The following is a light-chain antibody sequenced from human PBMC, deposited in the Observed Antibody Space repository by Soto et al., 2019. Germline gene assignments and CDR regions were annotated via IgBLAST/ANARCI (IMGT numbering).Light chain of an antibody. CDR3: QQYGSSPLT. J-gene: IGKJ1*01. Sequence: EIVLTQSPGTLSLSPGERATLSCRASQSVSSSYLAWYQQKPGLAPRLLIYGASSRATGIPDRFSGSGSGTAFTLTISRLEPEDFAVYYCQQYGSSPLTFDQGTKVEIK. CDR1: QSVSSSY. CDR2: GAS. V-gene: IGKV3-20*01.